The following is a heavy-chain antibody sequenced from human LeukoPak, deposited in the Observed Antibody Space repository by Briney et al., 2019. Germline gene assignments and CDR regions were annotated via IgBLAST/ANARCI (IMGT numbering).Heavy chain of an antibody. CDR1: GFTFDDYA. J-gene: IGHJ4*01. D-gene: IGHD6-13*01. Sequence: GGSLRLSCAASGFTFDDYAMHWVRQAPGKGLEWVAYISGSGYTIHYADSVKGRFTISRDNAKNSLSLQMNTLRDEDSAVYYCVREAAAALDWGHGTLVTVSS. V-gene: IGHV3-48*03. CDR3: VREAAAALD. CDR2: ISGSGYTI.